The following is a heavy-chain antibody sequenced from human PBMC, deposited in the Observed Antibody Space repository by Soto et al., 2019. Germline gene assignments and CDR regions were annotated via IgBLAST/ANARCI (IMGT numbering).Heavy chain of an antibody. V-gene: IGHV3-11*01. D-gene: IGHD2-2*01. Sequence: PGGSLRLSCAASGFTFSDYYMSWIRQAPGKGLEWVSYISSGGFITYYADSVKGRFTTSWDKAKNSLYLQMNTLSANDTAVYYCATGVAPATKWGYYSYGLDVWGQGTTVTVSS. CDR3: ATGVAPATKWGYYSYGLDV. CDR2: ISSGGFIT. J-gene: IGHJ6*02. CDR1: GFTFSDYY.